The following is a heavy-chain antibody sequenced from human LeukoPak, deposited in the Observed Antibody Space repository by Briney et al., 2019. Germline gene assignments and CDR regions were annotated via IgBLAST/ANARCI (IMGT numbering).Heavy chain of an antibody. D-gene: IGHD3-22*01. V-gene: IGHV4-59*08. CDR3: ARFSPPFYYDSSGYCDY. Sequence: SETLSLTCTVSGGSISTYYWSWIRQPPGKGLEWIGWLYYNGNVNYNPSLKSRVTISGDTSKDQFSLRLSSVTAADTAVYYCARFSPPFYYDSSGYCDYWGQGTLVTVSS. CDR1: GGSISTYY. CDR2: LYYNGNV. J-gene: IGHJ4*02.